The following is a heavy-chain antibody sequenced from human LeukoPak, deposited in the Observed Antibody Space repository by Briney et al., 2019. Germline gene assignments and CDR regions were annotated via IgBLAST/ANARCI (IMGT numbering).Heavy chain of an antibody. V-gene: IGHV3-9*01. J-gene: IGHJ5*02. Sequence: PGGSLILSCAASGFTFDDCAMHRVRQAPGKDLEWVSGINWNSGSIGYADSVKGRFTISRDNAKNSLYLQMNSLRAEDTAVYYCANIPYTSSTSWPFDPWGQGTLVTVSS. CDR1: GFTFDDCA. CDR3: ANIPYTSSTSWPFDP. CDR2: INWNSGSI. D-gene: IGHD2-2*01.